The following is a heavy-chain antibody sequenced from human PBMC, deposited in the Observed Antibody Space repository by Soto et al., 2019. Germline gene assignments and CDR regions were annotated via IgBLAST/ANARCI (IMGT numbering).Heavy chain of an antibody. J-gene: IGHJ4*02. V-gene: IGHV3-23*01. Sequence: EVQLLESGGGLVQPGGSLRLSCAASGFTFSSYAMSWVRQAPGKGLEWVSAISGSGGSTYYADSVKGRFTISRDNSKNTLYLQMNSLRAEDTAVYYCAKAPPADCSSTSCPSSWGQGTLVTVSS. CDR2: ISGSGGST. D-gene: IGHD2-2*01. CDR1: GFTFSSYA. CDR3: AKAPPADCSSTSCPSS.